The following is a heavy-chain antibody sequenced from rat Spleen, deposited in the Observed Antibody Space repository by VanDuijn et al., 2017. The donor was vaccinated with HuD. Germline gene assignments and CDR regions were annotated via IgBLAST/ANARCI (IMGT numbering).Heavy chain of an antibody. J-gene: IGHJ3*01. V-gene: IGHV5S23*01. CDR3: ARQDTSGYSNWFTY. Sequence: EVQLVESGGGLVQPGRSLKFSCAASGFTFSDYAMAWVRQAPTKGLEWVASISTGGGNTYYRDSVKGRFTVSRDNSKSTLYLQVDSLRSDDTATYYCARQDTSGYSNWFTYWGQGTLVTVSS. D-gene: IGHD4-3*01. CDR2: ISTGGGNT. CDR1: GFTFSDYA.